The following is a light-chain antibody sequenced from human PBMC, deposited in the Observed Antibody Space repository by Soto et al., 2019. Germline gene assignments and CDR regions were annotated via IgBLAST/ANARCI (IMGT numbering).Light chain of an antibody. J-gene: IGKJ1*01. V-gene: IGKV1-5*03. CDR1: QRIGNY. CDR2: KAS. CDR3: QQHNSYRT. Sequence: DIQKTHSPSSLSASVVDRVTITCRASQRIGNYLSWYQQKPGKAPKLLIYKASSLESGVPSRFSGSGSGTEFTLTISSLQPDDFATYYCQQHNSYRTFGQGTKVDVK.